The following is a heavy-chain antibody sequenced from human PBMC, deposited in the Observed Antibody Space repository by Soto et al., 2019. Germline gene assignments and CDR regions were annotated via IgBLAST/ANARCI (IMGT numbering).Heavy chain of an antibody. CDR2: ISASGSST. D-gene: IGHD6-25*01. V-gene: IGHV3-23*01. CDR1: GFTFSRYA. CDR3: AKGRTEWGSGHCPVGY. Sequence: EVQLLESGGGLVQPGGSLRLSCAGSGFTFSRYATNWVRQAPGKGLEWVSGISASGSSTYYGDSVKGRFTISRDNSKNTLYRQMNSLCAEETAVYYGAKGRTEWGSGHCPVGYWGQGILVSVSS. J-gene: IGHJ4*02.